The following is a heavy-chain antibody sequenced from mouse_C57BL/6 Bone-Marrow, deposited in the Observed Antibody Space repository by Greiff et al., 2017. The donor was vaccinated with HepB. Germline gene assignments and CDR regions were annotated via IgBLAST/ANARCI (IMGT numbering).Heavy chain of an antibody. Sequence: EVKLVESGGGLVKPGGSLKLSCAASGFTFSDYGMHWVRQAPEKGLEWVAYISSGSSTIYYADTVKGRSTISRDNAKNTVFLQMTSLRSEDTAMYYCARLVTTRAMDYWGQGTSVTVSS. CDR3: ARLVTTRAMDY. CDR2: ISSGSSTI. CDR1: GFTFSDYG. V-gene: IGHV5-17*01. D-gene: IGHD2-2*01. J-gene: IGHJ4*01.